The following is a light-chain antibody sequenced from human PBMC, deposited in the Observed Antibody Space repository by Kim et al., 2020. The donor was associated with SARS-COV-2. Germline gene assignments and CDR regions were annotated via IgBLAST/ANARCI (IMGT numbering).Light chain of an antibody. CDR2: AAS. J-gene: IGKJ1*01. CDR1: QDISHY. Sequence: ASVGDNCTSSCRASQDISHYLPWLQLKSGKAPKLLIYAASDLQPGVPSRFSGSGSGTDFTLTVTSLQPEDVATYYCQKCDSAPWTFGQGTKVDIK. CDR3: QKCDSAPWT. V-gene: IGKV1-27*01.